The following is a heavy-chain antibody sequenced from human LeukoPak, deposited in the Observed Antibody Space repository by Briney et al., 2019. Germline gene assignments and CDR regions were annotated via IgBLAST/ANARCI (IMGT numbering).Heavy chain of an antibody. CDR2: INPNSGGT. V-gene: IGHV1-2*02. Sequence: GASVKVSSKASGYTFTGYYMHWVRQAPGQGLEWMGWINPNSGGTNYAQKFQGRVTMTRDTSISTAYMELSRLRSDDTAVYYCARDGVEYYYDSSGYYHGYYFDYWGQGTLVTVSS. J-gene: IGHJ4*02. CDR1: GYTFTGYY. D-gene: IGHD3-22*01. CDR3: ARDGVEYYYDSSGYYHGYYFDY.